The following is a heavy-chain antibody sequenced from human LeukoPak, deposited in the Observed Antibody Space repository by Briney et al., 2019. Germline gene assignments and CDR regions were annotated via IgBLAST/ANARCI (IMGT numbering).Heavy chain of an antibody. CDR1: GYTFTGYY. CDR3: ARRVWFGDSDY. CDR2: ISAYNGNT. J-gene: IGHJ4*02. D-gene: IGHD3-10*01. Sequence: ASVKVSCKASGYTFTGYYMHWVRQAPGQGLEWMGWISAYNGNTNYAQKLQGRVTMTTDTSTSTAYVELRSLRSDDTAVYYCARRVWFGDSDYWGQGTLVTVSS. V-gene: IGHV1-18*04.